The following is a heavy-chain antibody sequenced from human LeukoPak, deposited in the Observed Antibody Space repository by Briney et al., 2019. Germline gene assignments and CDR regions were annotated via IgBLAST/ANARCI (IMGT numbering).Heavy chain of an antibody. V-gene: IGHV4-30-4*01. Sequence: PSETLSLTCTVSGGSISSGDYYWSWIRQPPGKGLEWIGYIYYSGSTYYNPSLKSRVTISVDTSKNQFSLKLSSVTAADTAVYYCAREKDQLLTQGTNWYDPWGQGTLVTVSS. CDR3: AREKDQLLTQGTNWYDP. CDR2: IYYSGST. D-gene: IGHD2-2*01. J-gene: IGHJ5*02. CDR1: GGSISSGDYY.